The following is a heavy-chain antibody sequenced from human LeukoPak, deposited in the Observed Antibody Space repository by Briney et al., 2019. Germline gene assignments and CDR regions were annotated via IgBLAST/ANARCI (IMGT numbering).Heavy chain of an antibody. V-gene: IGHV5-51*01. CDR3: ARPQLRYFDWLLAIRGLSSLDDAFDI. D-gene: IGHD3-9*01. J-gene: IGHJ3*02. CDR1: GYSFTSYW. Sequence: GASLKISCKGSGYSFTSYWIGWVRQLPGKGLEWMGIIYPGDSDTRYSPSFQGQVTISADKSISTAYLQWSSLKASDTAMYYCARPQLRYFDWLLAIRGLSSLDDAFDIWGQGTMVTVSS. CDR2: IYPGDSDT.